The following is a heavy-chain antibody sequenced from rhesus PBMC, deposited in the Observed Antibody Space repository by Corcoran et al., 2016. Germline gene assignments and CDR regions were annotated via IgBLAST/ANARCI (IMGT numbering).Heavy chain of an antibody. CDR2: ICGRGGST. J-gene: IGHJ6*01. D-gene: IGHD1-1*01. CDR3: AREGWTSYGLDS. V-gene: IGHV4-173*01. CDR1: GGSISSNW. Sequence: QLQLQESGPGLVKPSETLSLTCAVSGGSISSNWWSWIRQPPGKGLEWIGRICGRGGSTSYNPALKSRVTISKDTSKNQLSLNLVSVTAADTAVYYCAREGWTSYGLDSWGQGVVVTVSS.